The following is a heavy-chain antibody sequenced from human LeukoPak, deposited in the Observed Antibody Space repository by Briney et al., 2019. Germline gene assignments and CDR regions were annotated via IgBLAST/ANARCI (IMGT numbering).Heavy chain of an antibody. CDR3: ARFRVFGVVTNMDV. Sequence: SETLFLTCAVSGYSISSGYYWGWIRQPPGKGLEWIGSIYHSGSTYYNPSLKSRVTISVDTSKNQFSLKLSSVTAADTAVYYCARFRVFGVVTNMDVWGKGTTVTVSS. V-gene: IGHV4-38-2*01. CDR2: IYHSGST. D-gene: IGHD3-3*01. J-gene: IGHJ6*03. CDR1: GYSISSGYY.